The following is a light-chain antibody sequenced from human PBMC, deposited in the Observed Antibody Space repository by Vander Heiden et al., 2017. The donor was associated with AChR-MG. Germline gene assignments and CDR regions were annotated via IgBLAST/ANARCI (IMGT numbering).Light chain of an antibody. Sequence: QSVLTQPPSVSGAPGQRLTISCTGSSSNIGAVYDVHWYQQLPGPAPNLLIYGNINRPSGVPDRFSGSNSGTSASLAITGLQAEDEADYYCQSYDSSLSGVVFGGGTKLTVL. CDR3: QSYDSSLSGVV. V-gene: IGLV1-40*01. J-gene: IGLJ2*01. CDR2: GNI. CDR1: SSNIGAVYD.